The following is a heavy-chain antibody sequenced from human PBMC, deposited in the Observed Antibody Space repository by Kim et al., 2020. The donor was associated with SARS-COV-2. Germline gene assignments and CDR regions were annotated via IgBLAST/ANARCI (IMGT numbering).Heavy chain of an antibody. CDR1: GGSMNSFY. V-gene: IGHV4-59*13. CDR2: VFHTGDT. CDR3: VGSQTGYYP. Sequence: SETLSLTCSVSGGSMNSFYWTWIRQPPGKGLEWIGYVFHTGDTYYIPSLRSRVSMSIDTSKNQFSLRLNSVTAADTAVYYCVGSQTGYYPWGQGTPVTVSS. J-gene: IGHJ5*02. D-gene: IGHD3-9*01.